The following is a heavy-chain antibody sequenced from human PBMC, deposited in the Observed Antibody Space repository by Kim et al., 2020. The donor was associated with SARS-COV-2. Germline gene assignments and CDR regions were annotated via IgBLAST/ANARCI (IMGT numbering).Heavy chain of an antibody. CDR1: GDSVSRNSAA. CDR3: ARGQVSYYGMDV. CDR2: TFYKSKWFN. Sequence: SQTLSLTCAISGDSVSRNSAAWNWIRQSPSRGLEWLGRTFYKSKWFNEYAVSVKSRITINPDTSKNQFSLQLNSVIPEDTAVYYCARGQVSYYGMDVRGQGTTVTVSS. J-gene: IGHJ6*02. V-gene: IGHV6-1*01.